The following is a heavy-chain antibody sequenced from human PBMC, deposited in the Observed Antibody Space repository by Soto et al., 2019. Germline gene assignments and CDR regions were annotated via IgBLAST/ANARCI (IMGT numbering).Heavy chain of an antibody. J-gene: IGHJ5*02. CDR3: ARMATSGTLNWFDP. CDR1: GYTFGNND. V-gene: IGHV1-8*01. Sequence: ASVKVSCKASGYTFGNNDISWVRQATGQGLEWMGWMNPNSGNTGYAQKFQGRVSMTRNTSITTAYLELSSLRSDDTAIYYCARMATSGTLNWFDPWGQGSLVTVSS. CDR2: MNPNSGNT.